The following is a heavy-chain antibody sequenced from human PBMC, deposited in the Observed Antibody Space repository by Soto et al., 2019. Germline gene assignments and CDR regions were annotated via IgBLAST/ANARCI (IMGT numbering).Heavy chain of an antibody. Sequence: PGGSLRLSCAASGFTFSSYAMHWVRQAPGKGLEWVAVISYDGSNKYYADSVKGRFTISRGNSKNTLYLQMNSLRAEDTAVYYCARDWGYTDRRYYFDYWGQGTLVTVSS. J-gene: IGHJ4*02. V-gene: IGHV3-30-3*01. CDR1: GFTFSSYA. D-gene: IGHD2-2*02. CDR3: ARDWGYTDRRYYFDY. CDR2: ISYDGSNK.